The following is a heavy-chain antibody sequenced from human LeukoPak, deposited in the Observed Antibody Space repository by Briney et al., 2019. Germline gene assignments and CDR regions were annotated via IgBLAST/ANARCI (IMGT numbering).Heavy chain of an antibody. Sequence: GRSLRLSCAASGFTFNSYAMHWVRQAPGKGLEWVAAMSYDGSNKYYADSVKGRFTISRDNSKNTLYLQLNSLRAEDTAVYYCTRDLTSWVVTATSSRWGRGTLVTVSS. D-gene: IGHD2-21*02. V-gene: IGHV3-30-3*01. CDR3: TRDLTSWVVTATSSR. CDR1: GFTFNSYA. J-gene: IGHJ4*02. CDR2: MSYDGSNK.